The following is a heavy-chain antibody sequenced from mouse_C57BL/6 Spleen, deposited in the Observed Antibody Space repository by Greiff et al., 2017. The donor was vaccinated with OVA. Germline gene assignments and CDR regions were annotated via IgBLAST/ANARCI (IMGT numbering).Heavy chain of an antibody. CDR1: GYAFSSYW. D-gene: IGHD2-5*01. CDR2: IYPGDGDT. CDR3: AKKRSNYDAMDY. Sequence: QVQLQQSGAELVKPGASVKISCKASGYAFSSYWMNWVKQRPGKGLEWIGQIYPGDGDTNYNGKFKGKATLTADKSSSTAYMQLSSLTSEDSAVYYCAKKRSNYDAMDYWGQGTSVTVSS. J-gene: IGHJ4*01. V-gene: IGHV1-80*01.